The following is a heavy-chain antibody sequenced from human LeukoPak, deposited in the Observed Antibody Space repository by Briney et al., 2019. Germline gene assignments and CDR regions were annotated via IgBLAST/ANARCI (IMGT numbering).Heavy chain of an antibody. CDR1: GYTFTSYG. J-gene: IGHJ3*02. V-gene: IGHV1-18*01. Sequence: ASVKASCKASGYTFTSYGISWVRQAPGQGLEWMGWISAYNGNTNYAQKLQGRVTMTTDTSTSTAYMELRSLRSDDTAVYYCARRPYYYDSSGYYPGAFDIWGQGTMVTVSS. D-gene: IGHD3-22*01. CDR3: ARRPYYYDSSGYYPGAFDI. CDR2: ISAYNGNT.